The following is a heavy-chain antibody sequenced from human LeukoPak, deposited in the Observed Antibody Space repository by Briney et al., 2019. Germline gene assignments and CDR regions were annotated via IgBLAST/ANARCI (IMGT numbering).Heavy chain of an antibody. D-gene: IGHD4-11*01. J-gene: IGHJ4*02. CDR2: ISPKNDVT. Sequence: ASVKVSCKASGYTLTDYYIHWVRQAPGQGLEWMGWISPKNDVTYFAQKFQDRVTLTTDTSISTAYMELSSLRSEDTAVYYCARGLTTVTTMGYFDYWGRGTLVTVSS. V-gene: IGHV1-2*02. CDR1: GYTLTDYY. CDR3: ARGLTTVTTMGYFDY.